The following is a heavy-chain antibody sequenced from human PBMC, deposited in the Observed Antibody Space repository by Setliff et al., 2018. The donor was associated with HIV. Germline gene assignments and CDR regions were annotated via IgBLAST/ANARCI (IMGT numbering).Heavy chain of an antibody. CDR1: GFTFGDYA. Sequence: GGSLRLSCAASGFTFGDYAMHWVRQAPGKGLEWVSGISWNSNNIDYADSVKGRFTISRDNANSLYLQMNSLRAEDTALYYCVKDQRPYYYDSSGYYGWSFDYWGQGTLVTVSS. CDR2: ISWNSNNI. CDR3: VKDQRPYYYDSSGYYGWSFDY. J-gene: IGHJ4*02. V-gene: IGHV3-9*01. D-gene: IGHD3-22*01.